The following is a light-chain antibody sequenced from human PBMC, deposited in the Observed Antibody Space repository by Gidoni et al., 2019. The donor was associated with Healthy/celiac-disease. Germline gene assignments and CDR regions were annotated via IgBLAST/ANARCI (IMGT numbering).Light chain of an antibody. V-gene: IGKV3-15*01. CDR3: QQYNNWPQT. Sequence: ETVMTHSPATLSVPPGKSTTLSSRASQSVSSNFSWYQQKPGQAPRLLIYSAATRAAGTPARFSGSGSGAEFMLTISSRQSEDFAVAYCQQYNNWPQTFGQGTKVEIK. CDR1: QSVSSN. CDR2: SAA. J-gene: IGKJ1*01.